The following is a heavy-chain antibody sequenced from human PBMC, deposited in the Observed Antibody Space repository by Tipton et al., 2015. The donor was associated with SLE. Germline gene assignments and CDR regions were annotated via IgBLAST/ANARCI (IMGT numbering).Heavy chain of an antibody. Sequence: TLSLTCTVSGGSIISYYWSWIRQPAGKGLEWIGRIYTSGSTNYSPSLNSRVTMSVDTSKNQFSLKLSSVTAADTAVYYCARRPWSARSGYTYAADSWGQGTLVTVSS. CDR1: GGSIISYY. CDR2: IYTSGST. J-gene: IGHJ4*02. D-gene: IGHD5-18*01. CDR3: ARRPWSARSGYTYAADS. V-gene: IGHV4-4*07.